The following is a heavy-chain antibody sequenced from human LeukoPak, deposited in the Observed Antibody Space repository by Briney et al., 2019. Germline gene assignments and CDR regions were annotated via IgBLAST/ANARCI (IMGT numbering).Heavy chain of an antibody. V-gene: IGHV1-8*01. CDR2: MNPKNGHT. J-gene: IGHJ4*02. D-gene: IGHD2-2*01. Sequence: GASVKVSCKASGYTFTSYDINWVRQATGQGLEWMGLMNPKNGHTVYAQRFQGRVTMTRDTSISTAYLELNSLRSEDTAVYYCARNLMYCSSTTCYLDYWGQGTLVTVSS. CDR1: GYTFTSYD. CDR3: ARNLMYCSSTTCYLDY.